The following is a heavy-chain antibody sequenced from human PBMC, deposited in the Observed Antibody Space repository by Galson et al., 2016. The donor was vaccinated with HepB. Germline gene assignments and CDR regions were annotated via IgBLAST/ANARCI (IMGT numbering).Heavy chain of an antibody. CDR2: IYYSGTT. Sequence: SETLSLTCAVSGGSIISTHWWSWVRQPPGKGLEWIGEIYYSGTTYYHPSLKSRVTISLDTAKNQFSLRLSSVTAADTAVYYCARGSTTLLYYWGQGTLVTVSS. CDR1: GGSIISTHW. CDR3: ARGSTTLLYY. J-gene: IGHJ4*02. V-gene: IGHV4-4*02. D-gene: IGHD1-26*01.